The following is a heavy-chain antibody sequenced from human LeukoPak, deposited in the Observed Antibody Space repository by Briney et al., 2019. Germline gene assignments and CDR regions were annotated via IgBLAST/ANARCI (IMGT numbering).Heavy chain of an antibody. CDR1: GFTFSNYA. J-gene: IGHJ5*02. V-gene: IGHV3-23*01. CDR3: ARDFGGSYYDRSAYPLGWFDP. Sequence: GGSLRLSCAASGFTFSNYAMTWVRQAPGKGLEWVSGMSGSGGRINYADSVKGRFTISRDNSKNTLYLQMNSLRAEDTAVYYCARDFGGSYYDRSAYPLGWFDPWGQGTLVTVSS. CDR2: MSGSGGRI. D-gene: IGHD3-22*01.